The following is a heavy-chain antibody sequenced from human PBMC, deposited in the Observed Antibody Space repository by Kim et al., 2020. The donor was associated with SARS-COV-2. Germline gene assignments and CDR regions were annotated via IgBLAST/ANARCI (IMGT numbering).Heavy chain of an antibody. CDR3: AKHLHVTSVNFYWYFEL. CDR1: GFTFRNSA. D-gene: IGHD1-7*01. Sequence: GGSLRLSCAASGFTFRNSAMSWVRQAPGKGLEWVSVIFGSGSGTYFADSVKGRFTISRDNSKNILYLQMNNLRAEDTAVYYCAKHLHVTSVNFYWYFELWGRGTPVTVSS. J-gene: IGHJ2*01. V-gene: IGHV3-23*05. CDR2: IFGSGSGT.